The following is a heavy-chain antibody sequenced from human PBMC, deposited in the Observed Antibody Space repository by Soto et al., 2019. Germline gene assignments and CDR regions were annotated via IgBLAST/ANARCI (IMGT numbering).Heavy chain of an antibody. CDR1: GFTFSSYA. V-gene: IGHV3-23*01. D-gene: IGHD4-17*01. Sequence: EVQLLESGGGLVQPGGSLRLSCAASGFTFSSYAMSWVRQAPGKGLEWVSAISGSGGSTYYADSVKGRFTISRDNSKNTLYLQMNSLRAEDTAVYYCAKEGYGDYLESPSNYFDYWGQGTLVTVSS. J-gene: IGHJ4*02. CDR3: AKEGYGDYLESPSNYFDY. CDR2: ISGSGGST.